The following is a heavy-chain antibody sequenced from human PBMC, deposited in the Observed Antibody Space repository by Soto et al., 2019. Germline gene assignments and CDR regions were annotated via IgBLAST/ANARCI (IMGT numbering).Heavy chain of an antibody. CDR1: GFTFSSYA. Sequence: QVQLVEFGGGVVQPGRSLRLSCAASGFTFSSYAMHWVRQAPGQGLEWVALISYDGSNKYYADSVKGRFTISRDNSKNTLYLQMNSLRPEDTAVYHCARDQGGTTLYYHGMDVWGQGTTVTVSS. V-gene: IGHV3-30-3*01. J-gene: IGHJ6*02. D-gene: IGHD1-7*01. CDR3: ARDQGGTTLYYHGMDV. CDR2: ISYDGSNK.